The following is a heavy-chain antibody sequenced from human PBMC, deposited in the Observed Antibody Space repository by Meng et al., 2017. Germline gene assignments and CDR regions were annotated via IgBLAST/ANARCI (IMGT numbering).Heavy chain of an antibody. V-gene: IGHV4-34*01. Sequence: SQTLSLTCAVYGGSFSGYYWSWIRQPPGKGLEWIGEINHSGSTNYNPSPKSRVTRSVDTSKNQFSLKLSSVTAADTAVYYCARDYEDGSGSYFHSYYGMDVWGQGTTVTVSS. CDR2: INHSGST. J-gene: IGHJ6*02. D-gene: IGHD3-10*01. CDR1: GGSFSGYY. CDR3: ARDYEDGSGSYFHSYYGMDV.